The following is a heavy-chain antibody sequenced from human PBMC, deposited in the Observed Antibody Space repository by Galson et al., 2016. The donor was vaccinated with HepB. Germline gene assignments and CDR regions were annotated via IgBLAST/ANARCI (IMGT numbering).Heavy chain of an antibody. CDR2: ISWDGETA. CDR3: VRGYSYGDY. Sequence: LRLSCAAAGFTFDDYAMHWVRQAPGEGLEWVSLISWDGETAHYADSVRGRFTISRDNRKNSVYLQMNSLRPEDAALYFRVRGYSYGDYWGQGALVTVSS. D-gene: IGHD5-18*01. J-gene: IGHJ4*02. V-gene: IGHV3-43D*04. CDR1: GFTFDDYA.